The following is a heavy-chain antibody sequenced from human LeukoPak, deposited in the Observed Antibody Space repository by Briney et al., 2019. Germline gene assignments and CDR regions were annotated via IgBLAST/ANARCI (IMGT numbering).Heavy chain of an antibody. CDR3: ARDRGDAYSSGWYGWFDP. CDR2: INTNTGNP. J-gene: IGHJ5*02. Sequence: GASVKVSCKASGYTFTGYYMHWVRQAPGQGLEWMGWINTNTGNPTYAQGFTGRFVFSLDTSVSTAYLQISSLRAEDTAVYCCARDRGDAYSSGWYGWFDPWGQGTLVTASS. V-gene: IGHV7-4-1*02. D-gene: IGHD6-19*01. CDR1: GYTFTGYY.